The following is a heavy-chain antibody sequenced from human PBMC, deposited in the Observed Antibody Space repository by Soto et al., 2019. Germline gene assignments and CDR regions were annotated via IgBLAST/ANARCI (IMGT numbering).Heavy chain of an antibody. D-gene: IGHD3-10*01. J-gene: IGHJ6*02. V-gene: IGHV3-30-3*01. Sequence: GGSLRLSCAASRFTFSSYAMHWVRQAPGKGLEWVAVISYDGSNKYYADSVKGRFTISRDNSKNTLYLQMNSLRAEDTAVYYCARSYYYGSGSSWYYYGMDVWGQGTTVTVSS. CDR1: RFTFSSYA. CDR2: ISYDGSNK. CDR3: ARSYYYGSGSSWYYYGMDV.